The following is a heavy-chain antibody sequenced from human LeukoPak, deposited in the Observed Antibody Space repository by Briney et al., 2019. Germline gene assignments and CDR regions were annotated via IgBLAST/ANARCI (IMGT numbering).Heavy chain of an antibody. CDR1: GFTFSSYE. Sequence: GGSLRLSCAASGFTFSSYEMNWVRQAPGKGLEWVSYISSSGSTIYYADSVKGRFTISRDNAKNSLYLQMNSLRAEDTAVYYCARDPGASGWAHWFDPWGQGTLVTVSS. CDR2: ISSSGSTI. J-gene: IGHJ5*02. CDR3: ARDPGASGWAHWFDP. D-gene: IGHD6-19*01. V-gene: IGHV3-48*03.